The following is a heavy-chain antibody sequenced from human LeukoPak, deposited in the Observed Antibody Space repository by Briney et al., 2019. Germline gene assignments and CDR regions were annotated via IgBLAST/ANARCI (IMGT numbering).Heavy chain of an antibody. Sequence: SETLSLTCTVSGGSISSGSYYWSWIRQPAGKGLEWIGRIYTSGSTNYNPSLKSRVTISVDTSKNRFSLKLSSVTAADTAVYYCARSSGWYIDYWGQGTLVTVSS. J-gene: IGHJ4*02. V-gene: IGHV4-61*02. CDR2: IYTSGST. CDR3: ARSSGWYIDY. CDR1: GGSISSGSYY. D-gene: IGHD6-19*01.